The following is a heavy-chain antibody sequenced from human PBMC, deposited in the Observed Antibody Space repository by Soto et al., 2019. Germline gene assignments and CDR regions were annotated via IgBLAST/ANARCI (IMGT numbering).Heavy chain of an antibody. D-gene: IGHD6-19*01. Sequence: SVKVSCKASGGTFSSYAISWVRQAPGQGLEWMGGIIPIFGTANYAQKFQGRVTITADESTSTAYMELSSLRSEDTAVYYCARERWGGLVPAGGWFDPGGEETVVTFP. CDR3: ARERWGGLVPAGGWFDP. CDR1: GGTFSSYA. V-gene: IGHV1-69*13. CDR2: IIPIFGTA. J-gene: IGHJ5*02.